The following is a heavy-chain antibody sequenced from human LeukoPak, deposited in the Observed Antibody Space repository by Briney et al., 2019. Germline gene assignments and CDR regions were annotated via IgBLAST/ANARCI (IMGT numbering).Heavy chain of an antibody. CDR3: AGSGHHYYYYYMDV. V-gene: IGHV4-39*07. CDR1: GGSISSSSYY. J-gene: IGHJ6*03. Sequence: KTSETLSLTCTVSGGSISSSSYYWGWIPQPPGKGLEWIGSIYYSGSTYYNPSLKSRVTISVDTSKNQFSLKLSSVTAADTAVYYCAGSGHHYYYYYMDVWGKGTTVTVSS. CDR2: IYYSGST. D-gene: IGHD3-10*01.